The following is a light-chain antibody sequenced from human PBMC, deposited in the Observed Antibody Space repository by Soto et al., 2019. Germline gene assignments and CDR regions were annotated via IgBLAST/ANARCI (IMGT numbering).Light chain of an antibody. CDR2: GAS. CDR1: QSVNSNY. J-gene: IGKJ1*01. Sequence: EIVLTQSPGTLSLSPGERATLSCRASQSVNSNYLAWYQRKPGQAPRLLIYGASNRATDIPYRFSASGSGTDFSLTITRLEAEDFAVYYCQQYDSTHPTFGQ. CDR3: QQYDSTHPT. V-gene: IGKV3-20*01.